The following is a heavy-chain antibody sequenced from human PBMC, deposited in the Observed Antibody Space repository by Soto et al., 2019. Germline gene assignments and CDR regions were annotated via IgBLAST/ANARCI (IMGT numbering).Heavy chain of an antibody. D-gene: IGHD2-15*01. CDR1: GGSISSYY. CDR2: IYYSGST. V-gene: IGHV4-59*01. CDR3: ARWVVVAAFYWFDP. Sequence: SETLSLTCTVSGGSISSYYWSWIRQPPGKGLEWIGYIYYSGSTNYNPSLKSRVTISVDTSKNQFSLKLSSVTAADTAVYYCARWVVVAAFYWFDPWGQGTLVTVSS. J-gene: IGHJ5*02.